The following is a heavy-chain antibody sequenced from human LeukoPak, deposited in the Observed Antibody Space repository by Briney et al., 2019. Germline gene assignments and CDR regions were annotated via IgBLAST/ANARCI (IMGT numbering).Heavy chain of an antibody. D-gene: IGHD3-16*01. CDR3: ARVGVMTTDAFDI. Sequence: GGSLRLSCAASGFTFSSYSMNWVRQAPGKGLEWVSYISSSSSTIYYADSVKGRFTISRDNAKNSLYLQMNNLRAEDTAVYYCARVGVMTTDAFDIWGQGTMVTASS. CDR2: ISSSSSTI. J-gene: IGHJ3*02. CDR1: GFTFSSYS. V-gene: IGHV3-48*01.